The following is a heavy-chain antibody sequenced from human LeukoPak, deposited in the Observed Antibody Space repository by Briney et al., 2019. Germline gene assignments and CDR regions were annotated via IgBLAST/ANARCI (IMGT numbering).Heavy chain of an antibody. V-gene: IGHV3-21*01. CDR1: GFTFSSYS. CDR3: ARDSRLVGTDFDY. D-gene: IGHD1-26*01. Sequence: GGSLRLSCAASGFTFSSYSMNWVRQAPGKGLEWVSSLSSSSSYMYYADSVKGRFTISRDNAKNSLYLQMNSLRAEDTAVYYCARDSRLVGTDFDYWGQGTLVTVSS. J-gene: IGHJ4*02. CDR2: LSSSSSYM.